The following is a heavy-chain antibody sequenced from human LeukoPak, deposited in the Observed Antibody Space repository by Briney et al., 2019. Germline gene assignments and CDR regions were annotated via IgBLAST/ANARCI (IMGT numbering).Heavy chain of an antibody. Sequence: SETLSLTCTVSGGSMSGYYWSWIRQPPGKGLEWIGFNSDSGGTNYNPSLKSRVTMSVDTSKNQFSLKVTSVNAADTAVYYCARHGGSYTFDYWGQGTLVTVSS. CDR2: NSDSGGT. CDR1: GGSMSGYY. D-gene: IGHD1-26*01. CDR3: ARHGGSYTFDY. V-gene: IGHV4-59*08. J-gene: IGHJ4*02.